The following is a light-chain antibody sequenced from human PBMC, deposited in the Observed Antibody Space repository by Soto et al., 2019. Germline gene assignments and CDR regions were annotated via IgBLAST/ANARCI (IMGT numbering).Light chain of an antibody. CDR2: DAS. J-gene: IGKJ4*01. Sequence: EIVLTQSPATLSLSPGERATLSCRASQSVSRYLAWYQQKPGQAPRLLIYDASSRATGIPARFSGSGFGTDFTLTICSLEPEDFAVYYCQQRSNWPPALTFGGGTKVEIK. V-gene: IGKV3-11*01. CDR3: QQRSNWPPALT. CDR1: QSVSRY.